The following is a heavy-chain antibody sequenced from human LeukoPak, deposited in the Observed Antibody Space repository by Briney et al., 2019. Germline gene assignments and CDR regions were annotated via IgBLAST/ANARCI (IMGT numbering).Heavy chain of an antibody. V-gene: IGHV3-23*01. CDR1: GFTFSSYA. CDR3: AKFRYCNADNCYFDFDS. CDR2: ISGSGGGT. D-gene: IGHD2-15*01. J-gene: IGHJ4*02. Sequence: QPGGSLRLSCAASGFTFSSYAMSWVRQAPGKGLEWVSAISGSGGGTYYTDSVKGRFTISRDNSKNTLSLQMNSLRVEDTAVYSCAKFRYCNADNCYFDFDSWGQGTLVTVSS.